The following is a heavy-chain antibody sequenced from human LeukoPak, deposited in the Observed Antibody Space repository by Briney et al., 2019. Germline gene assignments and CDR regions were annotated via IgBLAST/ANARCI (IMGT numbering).Heavy chain of an antibody. CDR2: ISTSGSTT. D-gene: IGHD3-10*01. CDR3: ARGRLALYFGDDF. J-gene: IGHJ4*02. Sequence: QPGGSLRLSCAASGFTFSSYDMNWVRQAPGKGLEWVSYISTSGSTTYYADSVKGRFTISRDNAKNSLFLQMNSLRAEDTAVYYCARGRLALYFGDDFWGQGPLVTVSS. CDR1: GFTFSSYD. V-gene: IGHV3-48*03.